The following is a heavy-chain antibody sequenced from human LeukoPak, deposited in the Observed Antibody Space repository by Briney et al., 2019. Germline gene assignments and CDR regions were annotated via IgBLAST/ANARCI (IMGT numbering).Heavy chain of an antibody. V-gene: IGHV3-23*01. CDR2: IGGSGDTT. CDR1: GLSFSSFV. J-gene: IGHJ4*02. CDR3: VLRGGATDY. Sequence: PGGSRRLSCAASGLSFSSFVLNWVRQAQGKGLEWVSTIGGSGDTTYYADSVKGRFTIFRDNSKNTLYLQKNSLRAEDTAVYYCVLRGGATDYWGQGTLVTGSS. D-gene: IGHD3-16*01.